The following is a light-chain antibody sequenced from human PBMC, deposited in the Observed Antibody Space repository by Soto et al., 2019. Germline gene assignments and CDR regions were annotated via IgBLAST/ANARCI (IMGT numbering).Light chain of an antibody. J-gene: IGKJ4*01. CDR2: AAS. Sequence: DIQMTQSPSSLSASVGDRVTITCRASQGIDRWLAWYQQKPGEAPKVLIYAASILRSGVPSRFSGRGYVTDFSLTISSLQPEDLATYYCKQSKSFPPTFGGGTKVEIK. V-gene: IGKV1-12*01. CDR3: KQSKSFPPT. CDR1: QGIDRW.